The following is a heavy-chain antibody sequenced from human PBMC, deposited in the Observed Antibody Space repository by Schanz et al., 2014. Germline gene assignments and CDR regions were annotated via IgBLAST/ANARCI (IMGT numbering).Heavy chain of an antibody. CDR3: ARGDMVRGVFDY. V-gene: IGHV3-30*04. D-gene: IGHD3-10*01. CDR2: ISSDGFNK. Sequence: VQGGEEGFFFFPPFFSLRLSCAASRFPFSTYAMHWVRQAPGKGLGWLAVISSDGFNKFYADSVKGRFTISRDNSKNTLYLQMNSLRTEDTAVYYCARGDMVRGVFDYWGQGTLVTVSS. J-gene: IGHJ4*02. CDR1: RFPFSTYA.